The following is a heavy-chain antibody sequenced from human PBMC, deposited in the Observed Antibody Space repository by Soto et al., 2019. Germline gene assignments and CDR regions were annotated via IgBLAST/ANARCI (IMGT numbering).Heavy chain of an antibody. V-gene: IGHV3-66*01. CDR1: GFTVSSNY. CDR2: IYSGGST. Sequence: GGSLRLSCAASGFTVSSNYMSWVRQAPGKGLEWVSVIYSGGSTYYADSVKGRFTISRDNSKNTLYLQMNSLRAEDTAVYYCARDQDEEGKFDYWGQGTLVTVSS. J-gene: IGHJ4*02. CDR3: ARDQDEEGKFDY.